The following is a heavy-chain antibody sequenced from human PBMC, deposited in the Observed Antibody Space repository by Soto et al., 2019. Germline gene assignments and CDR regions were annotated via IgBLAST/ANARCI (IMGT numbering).Heavy chain of an antibody. D-gene: IGHD3-16*01. CDR3: VTSQGDYWYFDL. CDR2: IYYSGST. CDR1: GGSISSYY. J-gene: IGHJ2*01. Sequence: QVQLQESGPGMVKPSETLSLTCTVSGGSISSYYWSWIRQPPGKGLEWIGYIYYSGSTNYNPSLKSRVTISVDTSKNQFSLKLSSVTAADTAVYYCVTSQGDYWYFDLWGRGTLVTVSS. V-gene: IGHV4-59*01.